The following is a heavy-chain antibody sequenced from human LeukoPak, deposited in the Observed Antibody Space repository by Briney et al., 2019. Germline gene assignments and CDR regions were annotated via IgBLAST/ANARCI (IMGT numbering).Heavy chain of an antibody. D-gene: IGHD6-19*01. V-gene: IGHV4-39*01. J-gene: IGHJ4*02. CDR3: ARHRPPPPVYSSGWYYFDY. CDR1: GGSISSSSYY. Sequence: PSETLSLTCTVSGGSISSSSYYWGWIRQPPGKGLEWIGSIYYSGSTYYNPSLKSRVTISVDTSKNQFSLKLSSVTAADTAVYYCARHRPPPPVYSSGWYYFDYWGQGTLVTVSS. CDR2: IYYSGST.